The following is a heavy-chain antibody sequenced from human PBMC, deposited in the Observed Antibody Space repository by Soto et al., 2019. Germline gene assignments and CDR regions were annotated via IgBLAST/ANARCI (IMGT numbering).Heavy chain of an antibody. V-gene: IGHV1-2*02. Sequence: GASVKVSCKASGYTFTGYYMHWVRQAPGQGLEWMGWINPNSGGTNFAQKFQGRVTMNRDTSISTAYMELSRLRSDDTAVYYCARGDFWSGYYYYYYYGMDVWGQGTTVTVSS. CDR1: GYTFTGYY. CDR3: ARGDFWSGYYYYYYYGMDV. CDR2: INPNSGGT. J-gene: IGHJ6*02. D-gene: IGHD3-3*01.